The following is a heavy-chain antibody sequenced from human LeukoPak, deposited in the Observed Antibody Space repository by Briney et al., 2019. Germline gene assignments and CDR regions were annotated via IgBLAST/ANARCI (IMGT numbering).Heavy chain of an antibody. Sequence: SETLSLTCTVSGGSISSYYWSWIRQPPGKGLEWIGYIYYSGSTNYNPSPKSRVTISVVTSKYQFSMKLSSVAAADTAVYYCARDVGAYYDILTGYYKLRAFDIWGQGTMVTVSS. CDR1: GGSISSYY. CDR2: IYYSGST. J-gene: IGHJ3*02. CDR3: ARDVGAYYDILTGYYKLRAFDI. D-gene: IGHD3-9*01. V-gene: IGHV4-59*12.